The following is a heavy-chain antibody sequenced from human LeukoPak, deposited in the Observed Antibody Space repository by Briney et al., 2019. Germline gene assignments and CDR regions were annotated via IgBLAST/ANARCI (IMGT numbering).Heavy chain of an antibody. J-gene: IGHJ4*02. CDR3: ARGNAASYDIFSGYYSLDY. Sequence: PSETLSLTCTVSGGSISSSGYYWGWIRQPPGQGLERVGSIYYGGSSYYNPALKSRVTISVDTSKNQSSLKLSSVTAADTAVYYCARGNAASYDIFSGYYSLDYWGQGTLVTVSS. V-gene: IGHV4-39*01. D-gene: IGHD3-9*01. CDR2: IYYGGSS. CDR1: GGSISSSGYY.